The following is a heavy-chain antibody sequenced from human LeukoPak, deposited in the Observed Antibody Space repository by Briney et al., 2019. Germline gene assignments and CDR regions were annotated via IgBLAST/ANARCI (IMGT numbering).Heavy chain of an antibody. CDR1: GGSFSGYY. CDR2: INHSGST. D-gene: IGHD5-18*01. Sequence: PSETLSLTCAVYGGSFSGYYWSWIRQPPGKGLEWIGEINHSGSTNYNPSLKSRVTISVDTSKNQFSLKLSSVTAADTAVYYCARDDVGYSYPTGYYYYMDVWGKGTTVTVX. CDR3: ARDDVGYSYPTGYYYYMDV. J-gene: IGHJ6*03. V-gene: IGHV4-34*01.